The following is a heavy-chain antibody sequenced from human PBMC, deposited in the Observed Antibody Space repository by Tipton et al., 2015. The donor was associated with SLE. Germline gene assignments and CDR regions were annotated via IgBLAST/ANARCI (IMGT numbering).Heavy chain of an antibody. CDR1: GGSISSGGHY. Sequence: TLSLTCTVSGGSISSGGHYWSWIRQPAGKGLEWIGRIHASGSSGSTEYNPSLKSRVSMSLDTSKNQFSLNLTSVTAADTAVYFCARHAVPGPRFDYRRSWGIVPWGQGTLVGVSS. V-gene: IGHV4-61*02. J-gene: IGHJ5*02. D-gene: IGHD3-16*01. CDR2: IHASGSSGST. CDR3: ARHAVPGPRFDYRRSWGIVP.